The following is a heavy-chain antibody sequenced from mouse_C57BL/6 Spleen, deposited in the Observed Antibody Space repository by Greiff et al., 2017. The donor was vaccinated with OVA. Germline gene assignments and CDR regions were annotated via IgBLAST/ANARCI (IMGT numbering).Heavy chain of an antibody. Sequence: QVQLQQPGAELVKPGASVKMSCKASGYTFTSYWITWVKQRPGQGLEWIGDIYPGSGSTKYNEKFKSKATLTVDTSSSTAYMQLSSLTSEDSAVYYCARSYGSSFYYFDYWGQGTTLTVSS. CDR3: ARSYGSSFYYFDY. V-gene: IGHV1-55*01. CDR2: IYPGSGST. CDR1: GYTFTSYW. D-gene: IGHD1-1*01. J-gene: IGHJ2*01.